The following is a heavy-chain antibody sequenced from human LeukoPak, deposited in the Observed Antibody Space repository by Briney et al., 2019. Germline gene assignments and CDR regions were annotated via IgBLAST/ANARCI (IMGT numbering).Heavy chain of an antibody. D-gene: IGHD5-18*01. Sequence: ASVKVSCKASGYTFASYGISWVRQAPGQGLEWMGWINTNTGNPTYAQGFFTGRYVFSLDTSVNTAYLQITGLKADDTAVYYYGRDPKLGIRGYTYGYIDFWGQGTLVTVAS. CDR1: GYTFASYG. CDR2: INTNTGNP. CDR3: GRDPKLGIRGYTYGYIDF. V-gene: IGHV7-4-1*02. J-gene: IGHJ4*02.